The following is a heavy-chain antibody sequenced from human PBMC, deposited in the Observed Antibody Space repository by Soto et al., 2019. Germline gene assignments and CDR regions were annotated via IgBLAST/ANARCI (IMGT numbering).Heavy chain of an antibody. J-gene: IGHJ5*02. D-gene: IGHD3-10*01. V-gene: IGHV4-30-2*01. Sequence: LSLTCAVSGGSISSGGYSCSWIRQPPGKGLEWIGYIYHSGSTYYNPSLKSRVTISVDRSKNQFSLKLSSVTAADTAVYYCARAFGWFDPWGQGTLVTVSS. CDR3: ARAFGWFDP. CDR1: GGSISSGGYS. CDR2: IYHSGST.